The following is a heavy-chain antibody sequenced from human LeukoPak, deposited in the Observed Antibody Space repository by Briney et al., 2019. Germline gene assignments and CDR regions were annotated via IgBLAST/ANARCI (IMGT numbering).Heavy chain of an antibody. CDR2: ISGSGGST. CDR1: GFTFSSYW. D-gene: IGHD3-9*01. J-gene: IGHJ4*02. Sequence: GGSLRLSCAASGFTFSSYWMSWVRQAPGKGLEWVSAISGSGGSTYYADSVKGRFTISRDNSKNTLYLQMNSLRAEDTAVYYCAKDFGHYDMSPPLDYWGQGTLVTVSS. CDR3: AKDFGHYDMSPPLDY. V-gene: IGHV3-23*01.